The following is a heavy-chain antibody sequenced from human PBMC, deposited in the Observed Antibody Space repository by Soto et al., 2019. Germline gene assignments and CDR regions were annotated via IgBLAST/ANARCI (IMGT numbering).Heavy chain of an antibody. CDR2: IYSGGST. J-gene: IGHJ5*02. Sequence: EVQLVESGGGLVQPGGSLRLSCAASGFTVSSNYMSWVRQAPGKGLEWVSVIYSGGSTYYADSVKGRFTISRDNSKNTRYLQMNSLRAEDTAVYYCARDLYSSGSDWFDPWGQGTLVTVSS. V-gene: IGHV3-66*01. CDR1: GFTVSSNY. CDR3: ARDLYSSGSDWFDP. D-gene: IGHD6-19*01.